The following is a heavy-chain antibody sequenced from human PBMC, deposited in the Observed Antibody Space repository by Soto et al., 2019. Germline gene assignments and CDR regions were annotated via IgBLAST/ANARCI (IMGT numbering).Heavy chain of an antibody. CDR3: ARTSSSYGSVVGMYDVDY. D-gene: IGHD3-10*01. J-gene: IGHJ4*02. CDR2: INAGNGNT. V-gene: IGHV1-3*01. Sequence: ASVKVSCKASGYTFTSYAMHWVRQAPGQRLEWMGWINAGNGNTKYSQKFQGRVTITRDTSASTAYMELSSLRSEDTAVYYCARTSSSYGSVVGMYDVDYWGQGTLVTV. CDR1: GYTFTSYA.